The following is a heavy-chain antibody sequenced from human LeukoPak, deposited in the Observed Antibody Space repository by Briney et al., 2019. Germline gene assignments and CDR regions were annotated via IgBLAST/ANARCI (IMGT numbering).Heavy chain of an antibody. D-gene: IGHD6-19*01. Sequence: GESLKISCKGAGYSFTNYWIGWVRQMPGKGLEWMGMLYPGDSASRFSPSFQGRVTMSVDRSINTAYLQWSSLRASDTAMYYCATSREVAGSHAFDIWGQGTVVTVSS. CDR1: GYSFTNYW. CDR3: ATSREVAGSHAFDI. J-gene: IGHJ3*02. CDR2: LYPGDSAS. V-gene: IGHV5-51*01.